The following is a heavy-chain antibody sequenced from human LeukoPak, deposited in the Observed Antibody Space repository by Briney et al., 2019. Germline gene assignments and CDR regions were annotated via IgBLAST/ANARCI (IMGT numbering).Heavy chain of an antibody. J-gene: IGHJ4*02. D-gene: IGHD2-15*01. CDR2: ISSSSSYI. CDR3: ARGRYCSGGSCYSPYYFDY. V-gene: IGHV3-21*01. CDR1: GFTFSSYS. Sequence: GGSLRLSCAASGFTFSSYSMNWVRQAPGKGLEWVSSISSSSSYICYADSVKGRFTISRDNAKNSLYLQMNSLRAEDTAVYYCARGRYCSGGSCYSPYYFDYWGQGTLVTVSS.